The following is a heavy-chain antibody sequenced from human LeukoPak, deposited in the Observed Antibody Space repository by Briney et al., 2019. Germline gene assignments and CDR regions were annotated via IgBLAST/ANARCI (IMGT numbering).Heavy chain of an antibody. V-gene: IGHV4-59*01. CDR1: GGSISSYY. J-gene: IGHJ4*02. D-gene: IGHD6-19*01. CDR3: ARDLLSTAGYFDY. CDR2: IYYSGST. Sequence: SETLSLTCTVSGGSISSYYWSWIRQPPGKGLEWIGYIYYSGSTNYNPSLKSRVTISVDTSKNQFSLNLSSVTAADTAVYYCARDLLSTAGYFDYWGQGTLATVSS.